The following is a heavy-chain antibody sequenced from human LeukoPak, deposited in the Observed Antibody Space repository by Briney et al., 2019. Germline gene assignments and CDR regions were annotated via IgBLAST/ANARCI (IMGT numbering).Heavy chain of an antibody. CDR3: ARDMGIGYSSSWYSRGWFDP. Sequence: PGGSLRLSCAASGFTFSSYGMSWVRQAPGKGLEWVSTISGSGGTTYYADSVKGRFTISRDNSKNTLYLQMNSLRAEDTAVYYCARDMGIGYSSSWYSRGWFDPWGQGTLVTVSS. CDR1: GFTFSSYG. J-gene: IGHJ5*02. D-gene: IGHD6-13*01. V-gene: IGHV3-23*01. CDR2: ISGSGGTT.